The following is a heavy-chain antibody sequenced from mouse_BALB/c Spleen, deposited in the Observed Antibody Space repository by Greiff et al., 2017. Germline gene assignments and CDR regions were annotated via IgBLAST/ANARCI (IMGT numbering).Heavy chain of an antibody. CDR1: GFTFSDYY. D-gene: IGHD2-4*01. CDR3: AREGRITTGMDY. Sequence: EVHLVESGGGLVKPGGSLKLSCAASGFTFSDYYMYWVRQTPEKRLEWVATISDGGSYTYYPDSVKGRFTISRDNAKNNLYLQMSSLKSEDTAMYYCAREGRITTGMDYWGQGTSVTVSS. V-gene: IGHV5-4*02. J-gene: IGHJ4*01. CDR2: ISDGGSYT.